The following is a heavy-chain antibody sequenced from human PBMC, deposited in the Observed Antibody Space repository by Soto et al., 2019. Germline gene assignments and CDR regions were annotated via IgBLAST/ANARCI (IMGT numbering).Heavy chain of an antibody. Sequence: PSETLSLTCAVYGGSFSGYYWSWIRQPPGKGLEWIGEINHSGSTNYNPSLKSRVTISVDTSKNQFSLKLSSVTAADTAVYYCARGLLVPAAKGDYWGQGTLVTVSS. V-gene: IGHV4-34*01. CDR2: INHSGST. D-gene: IGHD2-2*01. CDR1: GGSFSGYY. CDR3: ARGLLVPAAKGDY. J-gene: IGHJ4*02.